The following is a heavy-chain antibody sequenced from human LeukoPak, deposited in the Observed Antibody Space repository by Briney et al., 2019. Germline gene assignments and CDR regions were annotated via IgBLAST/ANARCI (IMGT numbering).Heavy chain of an antibody. J-gene: IGHJ4*02. CDR3: ARGDSSSFHY. CDR2: INAGNGNT. V-gene: IGHV1-3*01. D-gene: IGHD6-13*01. Sequence: ASVKVSCKASGYTFINFAINWGRQAPGQRPEWMGWINAGNGNTKYSQKFQGRVTITRDTSASTAYMELSSLRSEDTAVYYCARGDSSSFHYWGQGTLVTVSS. CDR1: GYTFINFA.